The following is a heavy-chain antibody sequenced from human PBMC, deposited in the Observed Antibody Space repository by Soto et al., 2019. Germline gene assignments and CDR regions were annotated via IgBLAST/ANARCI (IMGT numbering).Heavy chain of an antibody. CDR3: ARHLAAAGGGGNWFDP. CDR1: GDSISSSSYY. J-gene: IGHJ5*02. V-gene: IGHV4-39*01. CDR2: IYYTGRT. Sequence: SETLSLTCTVSGDSISSSSYYWGWIRQPPGKGLEWIGSIYYTGRTYYNPSLKSRVTIYVDTSKNQFSLKLSSVTAADTAVYYCARHLAAAGGGGNWFDPWGQGTLVTVSS. D-gene: IGHD6-13*01.